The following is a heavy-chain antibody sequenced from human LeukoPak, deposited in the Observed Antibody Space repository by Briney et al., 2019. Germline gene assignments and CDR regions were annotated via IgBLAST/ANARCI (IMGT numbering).Heavy chain of an antibody. CDR2: IKEDGSEK. CDR1: GFTFSRYW. V-gene: IGHV3-7*01. J-gene: IGHJ4*02. CDR3: ARDYTGGWNDY. Sequence: GGSLRLSCAAAGFTFSRYWMSWVRQATGKGLECVAKIKEDGSEKHYVDSVKGRFTISRDNAKKLLYLQMNSLRAEDTAVYYCARDYTGGWNDYWGQGTLVTVSS. D-gene: IGHD7-27*01.